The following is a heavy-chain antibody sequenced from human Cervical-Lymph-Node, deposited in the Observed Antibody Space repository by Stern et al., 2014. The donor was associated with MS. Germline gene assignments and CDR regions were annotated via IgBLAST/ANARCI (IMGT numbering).Heavy chain of an antibody. V-gene: IGHV1-18*01. Sequence: VQMVESGAEVKKPGASVKVSCKASGYTFTSYGISWVGQATGQGLAWMGWIGAYNGNTTLAQKLQGRVTMTTDTSTSTAYMELRSLRSDDTAVYYCARGLLGSENAFDIWGQGTMVTVSS. CDR2: IGAYNGNT. D-gene: IGHD2-15*01. CDR3: ARGLLGSENAFDI. CDR1: GYTFTSYG. J-gene: IGHJ3*02.